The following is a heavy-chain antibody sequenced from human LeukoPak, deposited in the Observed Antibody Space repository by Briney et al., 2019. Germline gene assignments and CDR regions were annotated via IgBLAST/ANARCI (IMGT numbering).Heavy chain of an antibody. V-gene: IGHV1-2*02. CDR3: VRDLFFAAAEREGDDY. D-gene: IGHD6-13*01. J-gene: IGHJ4*02. CDR1: GYGFTGYF. CDR2: INPDSGGT. Sequence: ASVKVSCEASGYGFTGYFMHWVRQAPGPGLEWMGWINPDSGGTNYAQKFRGRVTLTRDTSIYTAYMELSRLRSDDTAVYYCVRDLFFAAAEREGDDYWGQGTLVTVSS.